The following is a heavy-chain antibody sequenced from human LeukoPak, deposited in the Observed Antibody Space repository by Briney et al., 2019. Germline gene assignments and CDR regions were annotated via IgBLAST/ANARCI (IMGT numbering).Heavy chain of an antibody. V-gene: IGHV3-15*07. CDR1: GFSFTNVW. CDR2: IKNKEEGGKT. D-gene: IGHD3-16*01. J-gene: IGHJ4*02. Sequence: GGSLRLSCAVSGFSFTNVWMNWVRQAPGKGLEWVGRIKNKEEGGKTDYAAPVKGRFTISRDDSKATLFLQMNSLKMEDTAIYYCTTGIDYGGGYWGQGTLVSVSS. CDR3: TTGIDYGGGY.